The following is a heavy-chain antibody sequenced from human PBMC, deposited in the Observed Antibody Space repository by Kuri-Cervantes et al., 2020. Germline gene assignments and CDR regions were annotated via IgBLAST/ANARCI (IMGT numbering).Heavy chain of an antibody. CDR2: ISWNSGSI. V-gene: IGHV3-9*01. Sequence: SLKISCAASGFTFDDYAMHWVRQAPGKGLEWVSGISWNSGSIGYADSVKGRFTISRDNAKNSLYLQMNSLRAEDTALYYCAKDTRLVISAFDIWGQGTMVTVSS. CDR1: GFTFDDYA. J-gene: IGHJ3*02. CDR3: AKDTRLVISAFDI. D-gene: IGHD3-9*01.